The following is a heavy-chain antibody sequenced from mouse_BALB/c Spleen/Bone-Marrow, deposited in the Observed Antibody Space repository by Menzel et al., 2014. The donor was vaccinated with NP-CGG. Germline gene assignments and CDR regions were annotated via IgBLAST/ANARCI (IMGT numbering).Heavy chain of an antibody. J-gene: IGHJ1*01. D-gene: IGHD1-1*01. Sequence: QVQLQQSGPGLVQPSQSLSITCTVSGFSLTGNGVHWVRQSPGEGLEWLGVIWRGGSTDYNAAFMSRLTITKDNSKNQVFFKMNSLQGDDTAMYYCAKGGITTVWYFDVWGAGTTVTVSS. CDR1: GFSLTGNG. CDR2: IWRGGST. CDR3: AKGGITTVWYFDV. V-gene: IGHV2-5*01.